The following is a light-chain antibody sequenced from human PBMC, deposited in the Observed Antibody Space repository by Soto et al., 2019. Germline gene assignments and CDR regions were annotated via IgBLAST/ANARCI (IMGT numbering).Light chain of an antibody. J-gene: IGLJ2*01. CDR1: SSDVGGYNY. Sequence: QSALTQPASVSGSPGQSITISCTGTSSDVGGYNYVSWYQRHPGKAPKLIISEVSKRPSGVSNRFSGSKSGNTASLTISGLQAEDEADYYCSSYTSSSTLVFGGGTKLTVL. V-gene: IGLV2-14*01. CDR3: SSYTSSSTLV. CDR2: EVS.